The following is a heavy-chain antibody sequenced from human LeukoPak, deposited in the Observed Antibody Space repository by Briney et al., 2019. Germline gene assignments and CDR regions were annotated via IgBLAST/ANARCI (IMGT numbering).Heavy chain of an antibody. V-gene: IGHV4-30-4*08. D-gene: IGHD2-8*01. CDR2: IWHSGTT. CDR3: ARDRVYCSNGVCYTRYMDV. CDR1: GGSINGGDYY. Sequence: SETLSLTRTVSGGSINGGDYYWSWIRQPPGKGLEWIGYIWHSGTTYYNSSLMSRIIISVDMPKNQFSLKLSSVTAADTAVYYCARDRVYCSNGVCYTRYMDVWGKGTTVTVSS. J-gene: IGHJ6*03.